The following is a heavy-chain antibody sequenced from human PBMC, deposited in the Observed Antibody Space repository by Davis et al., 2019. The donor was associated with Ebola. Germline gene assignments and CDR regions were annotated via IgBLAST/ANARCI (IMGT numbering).Heavy chain of an antibody. CDR1: GITFSRYA. CDR2: IAYDGRYE. J-gene: IGHJ1*01. Sequence: PGGSLRLSCAVSGITFSRYAMHWVRQAPGKGLEWVTDIAYDGRYESYAESVKGRFTISRDNSKNTVYLQMKSLRAEDTAIYYCAKDHAGGTYGGYYLDHWGQGTQVTVSS. CDR3: AKDHAGGTYGGYYLDH. V-gene: IGHV3-30*18. D-gene: IGHD3-10*01.